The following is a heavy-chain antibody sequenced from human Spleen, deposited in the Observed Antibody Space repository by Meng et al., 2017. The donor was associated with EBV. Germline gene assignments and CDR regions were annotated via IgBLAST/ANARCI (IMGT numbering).Heavy chain of an antibody. D-gene: IGHD6-13*01. CDR2: IRPHRRDT. CDR3: ARDLLMAAAGKNDF. Sequence: VQLVTSGDEVKKPGASGKVSCKASGDKSTSFGITWVRQAPGQGLEWLGWIRPHRRDTTSAQNLQGRVTMTTDTSTSTAYMELKSLTSDDSAVYFCARDLLMAAAGKNDFWGQGTLVTVSS. CDR1: GDKSTSFG. V-gene: IGHV1-18*01. J-gene: IGHJ4*02.